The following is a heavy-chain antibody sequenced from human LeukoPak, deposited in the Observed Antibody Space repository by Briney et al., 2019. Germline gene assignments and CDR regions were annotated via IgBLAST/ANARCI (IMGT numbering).Heavy chain of an antibody. V-gene: IGHV4-59*01. J-gene: IGHJ5*02. Sequence: SETLSLTCTVSGDSISTSYWSWIRQPPGKGLEWIGHIYSSGTTKYNPSLSGRVTISVDTSKNQLYLQLTAVTAADTAVYYCARGIFYGGRNQYIWFDLWGQGTLVTVSS. CDR1: GDSISTSY. D-gene: IGHD4-23*01. CDR2: IYSSGTT. CDR3: ARGIFYGGRNQYIWFDL.